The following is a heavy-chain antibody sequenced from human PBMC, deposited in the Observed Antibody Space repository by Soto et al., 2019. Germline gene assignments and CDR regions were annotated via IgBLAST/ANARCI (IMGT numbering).Heavy chain of an antibody. CDR1: GYIFTGYY. Sequence: ASVKVSCKASGYIFTGYYMHWVRQAPGQGLEWMGWINPNSGGTNYAQKFQGRVTMTRDTSISTAYMELSRLRSDDTAVYYCAREYAAAGTNWLDPWGQGTLVTVYS. CDR2: INPNSGGT. D-gene: IGHD6-13*01. J-gene: IGHJ5*02. CDR3: AREYAAAGTNWLDP. V-gene: IGHV1-2*02.